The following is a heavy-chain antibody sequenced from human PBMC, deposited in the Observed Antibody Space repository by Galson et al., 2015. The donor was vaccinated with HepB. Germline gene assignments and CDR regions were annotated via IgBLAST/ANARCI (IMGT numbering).Heavy chain of an antibody. CDR2: ISSSGNTI. CDR1: GFTFSDYY. V-gene: IGHV3-11*01. Sequence: SLRLSCAASGFTFSDYYMNWIRQAPGKGLEWVSYISSSGNTIYYADSVKGRFTISRDNAKSSLYLQMNSLRAEDSAVYYCARERSGGAYYYDSSGYYSWGQGTLVTISS. D-gene: IGHD3-22*01. J-gene: IGHJ5*02. CDR3: ARERSGGAYYYDSSGYYS.